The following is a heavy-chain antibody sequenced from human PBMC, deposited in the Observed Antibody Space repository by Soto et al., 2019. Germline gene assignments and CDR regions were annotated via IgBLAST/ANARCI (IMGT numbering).Heavy chain of an antibody. J-gene: IGHJ6*02. D-gene: IGHD5-18*01. V-gene: IGHV3-23*01. CDR3: AKMTSGSYGPNYGMDV. CDR1: GFTFSNYA. Sequence: GSLRLYGAASGFTFSNYAMSWVRQAPGKGLEWISALPERGSSPYYADSVKGRFTISRDNSKNTLYLQMNSLRAEDTAVYYCAKMTSGSYGPNYGMDVWGQGTTVTVSS. CDR2: LPERGSSP.